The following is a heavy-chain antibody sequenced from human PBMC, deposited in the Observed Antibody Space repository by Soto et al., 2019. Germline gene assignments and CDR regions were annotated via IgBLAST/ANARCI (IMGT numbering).Heavy chain of an antibody. V-gene: IGHV5-51*01. D-gene: IGHD6-13*01. CDR2: IYPGDSDT. J-gene: IGHJ3*02. CDR1: GYSFDTYW. CDR3: AKTIEQQLVRCAFDI. Sequence: PGESLKISCKGSGYSFDTYWIGWVRQMPGKGLEWMGIIYPGDSDTSYSPSFQGQVTFSADKSITTAYLQWSSLKASDTAIYYCAKTIEQQLVRCAFDIWGQGTMVTVSS.